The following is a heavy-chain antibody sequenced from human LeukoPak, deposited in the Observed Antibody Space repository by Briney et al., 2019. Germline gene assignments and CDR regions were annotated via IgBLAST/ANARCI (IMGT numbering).Heavy chain of an antibody. V-gene: IGHV3-48*04. CDR1: GFTFSSYS. CDR3: ARDHCSSTSCSLDAFDI. D-gene: IGHD2-2*01. CDR2: ISSSSSTI. Sequence: GGFLRLSCAASGFTFSSYSMNWVRQAPGKGLEWVSYISSSSSTIYYADSVKGRFTISRDNAKNSLYLQMNSLRAEDTAVYYCARDHCSSTSCSLDAFDIWGQGTMVTVSS. J-gene: IGHJ3*02.